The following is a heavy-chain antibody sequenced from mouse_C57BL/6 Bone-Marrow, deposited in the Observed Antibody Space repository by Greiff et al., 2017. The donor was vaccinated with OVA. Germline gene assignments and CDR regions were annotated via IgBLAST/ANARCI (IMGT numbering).Heavy chain of an antibody. Sequence: VQLQQSGPELVKPGASVKISCKASGYSFTDYNMNWVKQSNGKSLAWIGEINPNYGTTSYNQKFKGKATLTVDQSSSTAYMQLNSLTSEDSAVDYCAAYGNYVNYAMDYWGQGTSVTVSS. D-gene: IGHD2-1*01. CDR3: AAYGNYVNYAMDY. J-gene: IGHJ4*01. CDR1: GYSFTDYN. CDR2: INPNYGTT. V-gene: IGHV1-39*01.